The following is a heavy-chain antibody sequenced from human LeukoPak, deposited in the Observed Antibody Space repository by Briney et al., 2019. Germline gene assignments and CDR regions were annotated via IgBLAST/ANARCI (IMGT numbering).Heavy chain of an antibody. D-gene: IGHD3-10*02. Sequence: SSETLSLTCAVSGGSISSGGYSWSWIRQPPGKGLEWIGYIYHSGSTYYNPSLKSRVTISVDRSKNQFSLKLSSVTAADTAVYYCVRSVLFRYWFDPWGQGTLVTVSS. V-gene: IGHV4-30-2*01. CDR2: IYHSGST. J-gene: IGHJ5*02. CDR1: GGSISSGGYS. CDR3: VRSVLFRYWFDP.